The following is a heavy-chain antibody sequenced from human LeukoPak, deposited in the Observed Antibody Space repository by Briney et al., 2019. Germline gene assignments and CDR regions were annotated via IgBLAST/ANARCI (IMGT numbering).Heavy chain of an antibody. CDR1: GGTFSSYA. D-gene: IGHD3-3*01. V-gene: IGHV1-69*04. Sequence: ASVKVSCKASGGTFSSYAISWVRQAPGQGLEWMGRIIPILGIANYAQKFQGRVTITADESTSTAYMELSSLRSEDTAVYYCAREEASGRLRFLEGGGQGTLVTVSS. CDR3: AREEASGRLRFLEG. CDR2: IIPILGIA. J-gene: IGHJ4*02.